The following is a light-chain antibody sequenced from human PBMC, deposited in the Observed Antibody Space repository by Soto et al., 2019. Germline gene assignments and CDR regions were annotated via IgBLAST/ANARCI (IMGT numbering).Light chain of an antibody. V-gene: IGKV1-12*01. CDR3: KQSSDFPLT. Sequence: DIQMTQSPSSVSASLGDRFTITCLASQGINNWLAWYQQKTGKAPELLISAVSYLQSGVPSRLSGSGSGTDFTITISSLQPEDFATYFCKQSSDFPLTFGGGTKVDIK. CDR2: AVS. CDR1: QGINNW. J-gene: IGKJ4*01.